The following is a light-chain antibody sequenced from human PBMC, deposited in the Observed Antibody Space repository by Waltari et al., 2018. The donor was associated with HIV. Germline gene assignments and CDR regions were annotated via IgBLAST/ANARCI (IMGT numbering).Light chain of an antibody. V-gene: IGLV2-11*01. CDR1: SSDVGGYNY. CDR3: SSYTSSSVV. Sequence: QSALTQPRSVSGSPGQSVTISCTGTSSDVGGYNYVSWYQQHPGNAPKLMIYDVSKRPSGVPDRSSVSKASNTASLTISGLQAEDEADYYCSSYTSSSVVFGGGTKLTVL. J-gene: IGLJ2*01. CDR2: DVS.